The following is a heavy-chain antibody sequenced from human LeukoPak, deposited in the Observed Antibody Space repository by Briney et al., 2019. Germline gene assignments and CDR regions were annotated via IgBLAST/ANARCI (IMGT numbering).Heavy chain of an antibody. Sequence: ASVKVSCKASGYTFTSYDINWVRQATGQGLEWMGWMNPNSGNTGYAQKFQGRVTMTRNTSISTAYMELSSLRSEDTAVYYCARGPSITMVRGVKFGWFDPWGQGTLVTVSS. CDR3: ARGPSITMVRGVKFGWFDP. V-gene: IGHV1-8*01. D-gene: IGHD3-10*01. CDR1: GYTFTSYD. CDR2: MNPNSGNT. J-gene: IGHJ5*02.